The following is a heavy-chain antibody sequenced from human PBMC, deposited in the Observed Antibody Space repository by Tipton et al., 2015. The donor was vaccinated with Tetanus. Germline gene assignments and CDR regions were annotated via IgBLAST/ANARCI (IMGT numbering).Heavy chain of an antibody. CDR2: IYTSGST. Sequence: TLSLTCSVSGDSISSFYWTWIRQPAGKGLEWIGRIYTSGSTNYNPSLKSRVIMSVDTSRRQFSLKLNSVTAADTAVYYCARGWSSSWYYFDYWGHGILVTVSS. CDR3: ARGWSSSWYYFDY. CDR1: GDSISSFY. D-gene: IGHD6-13*01. V-gene: IGHV4-4*07. J-gene: IGHJ4*01.